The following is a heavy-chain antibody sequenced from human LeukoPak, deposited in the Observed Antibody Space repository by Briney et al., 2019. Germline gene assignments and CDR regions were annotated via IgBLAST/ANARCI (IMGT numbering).Heavy chain of an antibody. J-gene: IGHJ6*02. CDR2: IYSGGST. D-gene: IGHD6-19*01. CDR3: AKQAGRYHYYGMDV. CDR1: GFTVSSNY. Sequence: TGGSLRLSCAASGFTVSSNYMSWVRQAPGKGLEWVSVIYSGGSTYYADSVKGRFTISRDNSKNTLYLQMNSLRAEDTAVYYCAKQAGRYHYYGMDVWGQGTTVIVSS. V-gene: IGHV3-66*04.